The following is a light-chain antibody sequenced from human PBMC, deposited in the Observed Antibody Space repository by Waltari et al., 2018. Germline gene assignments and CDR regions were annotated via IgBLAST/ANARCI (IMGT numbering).Light chain of an antibody. CDR1: GSNIGNNF. CDR3: GTWDTTLNAGV. J-gene: IGLJ2*01. CDR2: DGY. Sequence: QSVLTQPPSVSAAPGQKVTISCSGSGSNIGNNFVSWYQQFPGTPPKLLIYDGYSRPSGIPDRFAGSKSGTSAALAITGLQTGDEADYYCGTWDTTLNAGVFGGGTKLTVL. V-gene: IGLV1-51*01.